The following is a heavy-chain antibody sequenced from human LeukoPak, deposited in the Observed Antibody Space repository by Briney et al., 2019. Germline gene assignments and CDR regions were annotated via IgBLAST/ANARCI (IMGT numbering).Heavy chain of an antibody. V-gene: IGHV4-59*12. CDR1: GGSIRSYY. CDR2: IYYSGST. J-gene: IGHJ4*02. Sequence: SETLSLTCTVSGGSIRSYYWSWIRQPPGKGLEWIGYIYYSGSTNYNPSLKSRVTISVDTSKNQFSLRLSSVTAADTAVYYCATAGGTFDYWGQGNLVIVSS. D-gene: IGHD3-16*01. CDR3: ATAGGTFDY.